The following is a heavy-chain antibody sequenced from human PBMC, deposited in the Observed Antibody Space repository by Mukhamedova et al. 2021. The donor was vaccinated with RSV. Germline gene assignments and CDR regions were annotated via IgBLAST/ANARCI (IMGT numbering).Heavy chain of an antibody. V-gene: IGHV3-30*01. J-gene: IGHJ6*03. Sequence: AEYMGGRFTISRDISKNTLFLQMNSLKTEDTAVYYCARGGSRGSRRNYIYYYMDVWGEGTTVTVSS. D-gene: IGHD3-10*01. CDR3: ARGGSRGSRRNYIYYYMDV.